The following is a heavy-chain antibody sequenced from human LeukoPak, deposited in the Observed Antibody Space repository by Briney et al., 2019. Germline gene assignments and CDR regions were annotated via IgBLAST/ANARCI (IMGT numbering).Heavy chain of an antibody. J-gene: IGHJ3*02. Sequence: GESLKISCNGSGYSFTSYWIGWVRQMPGKGLEWMGIIYPGDSDTRYSPSFQGQVTISADKSISTAYLQWSRLKASDTAMYYCARPVFTHSSSEAFDIWGQGTMVTVSS. V-gene: IGHV5-51*01. D-gene: IGHD6-6*01. CDR1: GYSFTSYW. CDR3: ARPVFTHSSSEAFDI. CDR2: IYPGDSDT.